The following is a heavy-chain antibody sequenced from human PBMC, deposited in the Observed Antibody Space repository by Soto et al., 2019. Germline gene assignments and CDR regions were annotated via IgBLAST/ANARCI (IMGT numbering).Heavy chain of an antibody. CDR3: VRDGKKNLRDWFDT. D-gene: IGHD1-1*01. CDR1: GASISGFY. CDR2: IYATGTT. Sequence: NPSETLSLTCTVSGASISGFYWSWIRKSAGKGLEWIGRIYATGTTDYNPSLKSRVMMSVDTSKKQFSLKLRSVTAADTAVYYCVRDGKKNLRDWFDTWGQGISVTVSS. V-gene: IGHV4-4*07. J-gene: IGHJ5*02.